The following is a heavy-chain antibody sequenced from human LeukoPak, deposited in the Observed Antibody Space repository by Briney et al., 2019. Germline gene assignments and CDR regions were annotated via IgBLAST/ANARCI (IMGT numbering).Heavy chain of an antibody. CDR3: AKPPRYDYDSED. D-gene: IGHD3-22*01. CDR1: GFTFSSYA. Sequence: GGSLRLSCTASGFTFSSYAMSWVRQAPGKGLEWVSAISGSGGSTYYADSVKGRFTISRDNSKNTLYLQMNSLRAEDTAVYYCAKPPRYDYDSEDWGQGTLVTVSS. J-gene: IGHJ4*02. CDR2: ISGSGGST. V-gene: IGHV3-23*01.